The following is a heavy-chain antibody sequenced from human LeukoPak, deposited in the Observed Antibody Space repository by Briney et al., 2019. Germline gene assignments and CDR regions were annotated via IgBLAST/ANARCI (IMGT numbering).Heavy chain of an antibody. J-gene: IGHJ4*02. Sequence: PGGSLRLSCGASGFTFSSYSMNWVRQAPGKGLEWVSSISSSSSYIYYADSVKGRFTISRDNAKNSLYLQMNSLRAEDTAVYYCARDSYYGSGSYSFDYWGQGTLVTVSS. CDR1: GFTFSSYS. CDR3: ARDSYYGSGSYSFDY. V-gene: IGHV3-21*01. D-gene: IGHD3-10*01. CDR2: ISSSSSYI.